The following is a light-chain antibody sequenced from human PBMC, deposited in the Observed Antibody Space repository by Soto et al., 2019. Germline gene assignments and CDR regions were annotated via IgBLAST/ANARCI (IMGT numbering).Light chain of an antibody. J-gene: IGKJ4*01. CDR2: AAS. Sequence: IQVTQSPSSLSASVGDRVTITCRASQGITSYLAWYQQKPGDVPKLLIYAASTVQSGGPSRFSGSGSGTDFTLTISSLQPEDVATYFCHRYNSVPLTFGGGTRVEIK. CDR1: QGITSY. V-gene: IGKV1-27*01. CDR3: HRYNSVPLT.